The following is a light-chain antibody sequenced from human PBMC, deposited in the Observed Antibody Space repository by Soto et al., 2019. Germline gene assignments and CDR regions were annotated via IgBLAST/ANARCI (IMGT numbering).Light chain of an antibody. J-gene: IGLJ3*02. V-gene: IGLV2-14*03. CDR3: SSYSSATTRV. CDR2: DVS. Sequence: QSVLTQPASVSGSPGQSITIFCTGTSSDVGGYNYVSWYQQYSGTAPKLLIYDVSYQPSGVSNRFSGSKSGNTASLTISGLQAEDEAHYYCSSYSSATTRVLGGGTKVTVL. CDR1: SSDVGGYNY.